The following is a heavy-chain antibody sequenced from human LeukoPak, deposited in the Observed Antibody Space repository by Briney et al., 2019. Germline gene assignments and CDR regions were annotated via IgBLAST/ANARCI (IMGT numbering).Heavy chain of an antibody. Sequence: GGSLRLSCAASGFTFRSYEMNWVRQAPGKALDWVSYISSSGSTIYYADSVKGRFTISRDNAKNSLYLQMNSLRAEDTAVYYCARDESDSSGCFDYWGQGTLVIVSS. CDR3: ARDESDSSGCFDY. V-gene: IGHV3-48*03. J-gene: IGHJ4*02. CDR2: ISSSGSTI. D-gene: IGHD3-22*01. CDR1: GFTFRSYE.